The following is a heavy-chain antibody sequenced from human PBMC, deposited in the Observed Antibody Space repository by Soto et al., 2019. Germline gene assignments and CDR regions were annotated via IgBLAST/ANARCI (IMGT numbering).Heavy chain of an antibody. Sequence: QVQLVESGGGLVKPGGSLRLSCAVSGFTFSDYYMTWIRQAPGTGLEWVSYISSSTSHTNYADSVKGRFTISRDNAKNLLFLQMNSLRAEDTAVYYCARGRGAAADYFDFWGQGTLVTVSS. D-gene: IGHD6-13*01. V-gene: IGHV3-11*05. CDR2: ISSSTSHT. CDR1: GFTFSDYY. J-gene: IGHJ4*02. CDR3: ARGRGAAADYFDF.